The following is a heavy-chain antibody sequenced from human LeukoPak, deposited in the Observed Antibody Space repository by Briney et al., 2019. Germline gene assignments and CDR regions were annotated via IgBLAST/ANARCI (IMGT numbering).Heavy chain of an antibody. CDR2: IIPIFGTA. Sequence: SVKVSCKXSGGTFSSYTISWVRQTPGQGLEWMGGIIPIFGTANYAQKFQGRVTITADESTSTAYMELSSLRSEDTAVYYCARDYYDSTGELYYMDVWGKGTTVTVSS. V-gene: IGHV1-69*13. CDR3: ARDYYDSTGELYYMDV. CDR1: GGTFSSYT. D-gene: IGHD3-22*01. J-gene: IGHJ6*03.